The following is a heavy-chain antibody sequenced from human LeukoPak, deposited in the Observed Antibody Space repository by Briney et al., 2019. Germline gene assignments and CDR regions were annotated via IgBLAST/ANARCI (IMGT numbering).Heavy chain of an antibody. J-gene: IGHJ4*02. CDR1: GGTFSSYA. D-gene: IGHD3-9*01. CDR2: IIPMFGAA. Sequence: GASVKVSCKASGGTFSSYAISWVRQAPGQGLEWMGGIIPMFGAADYAQKFQGRVTITTDESTSTAYMELSSLRSEDTAVYYCARQADYNVLTGYHKGHLDYWGQGTLVTVSS. CDR3: ARQADYNVLTGYHKGHLDY. V-gene: IGHV1-69*05.